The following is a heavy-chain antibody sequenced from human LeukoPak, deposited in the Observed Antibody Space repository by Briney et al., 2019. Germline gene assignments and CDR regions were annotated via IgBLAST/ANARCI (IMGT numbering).Heavy chain of an antibody. CDR2: IWYDGSNK. D-gene: IGHD6-13*01. Sequence: GGSLRLSCAASGFTFSSYVMHRVRQAPGKGLEWVAVIWYDGSNKYYADSVKGRFTISRDNSKNTLYLQMNSLRAEDTAVYYCARVGDSSSWYARFYYYYYGMDVWGQGTTVTVSS. J-gene: IGHJ6*02. CDR3: ARVGDSSSWYARFYYYYYGMDV. CDR1: GFTFSSYV. V-gene: IGHV3-33*01.